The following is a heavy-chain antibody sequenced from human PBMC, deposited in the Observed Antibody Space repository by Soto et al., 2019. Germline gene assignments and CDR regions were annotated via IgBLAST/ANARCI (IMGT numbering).Heavy chain of an antibody. J-gene: IGHJ6*02. Sequence: SETLSLTCIVSGDSVTSGSYYWTWLRQPPGKGLEWIGCISYTGRTKYNPSLQSRVTISVDTSKNDFSLNLSSVTAADTAVYFCAREWGLLPYYVMNVWGHGTAVTVSS. CDR1: GDSVTSGSYY. D-gene: IGHD7-27*01. V-gene: IGHV4-61*03. CDR3: AREWGLLPYYVMNV. CDR2: ISYTGRT.